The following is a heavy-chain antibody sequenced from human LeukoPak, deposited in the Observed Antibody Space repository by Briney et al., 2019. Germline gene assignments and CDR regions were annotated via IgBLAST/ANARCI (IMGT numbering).Heavy chain of an antibody. Sequence: GGSLRLSCAASGFTLSSYSMNWVRQAPGKGLEWVSSISSSSSYIYYADSVKGRFTISRDNAKNSLYLQMNSLRAEDTAVYYCARATVLERLLEYYFDYWGQGTLVAVSS. CDR2: ISSSSSYI. CDR3: ARATVLERLLEYYFDY. V-gene: IGHV3-21*01. D-gene: IGHD3-3*01. J-gene: IGHJ4*02. CDR1: GFTLSSYS.